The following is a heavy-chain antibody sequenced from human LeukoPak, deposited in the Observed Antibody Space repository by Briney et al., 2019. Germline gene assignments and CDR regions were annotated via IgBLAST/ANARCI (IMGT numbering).Heavy chain of an antibody. CDR3: ARSSGIAVATVDY. J-gene: IGHJ4*02. CDR2: VYHSGST. V-gene: IGHV4-4*02. Sequence: SGTLSLTCTVSGGSISSSNWWSWVRQPPGRGLEWIGEVYHSGSTNYNPSLKSRVTISVDKSKNQFSLKLSSVTAADTAVYYCARSSGIAVATVDYWGQGTLVTVSS. CDR1: GGSISSSNW. D-gene: IGHD6-19*01.